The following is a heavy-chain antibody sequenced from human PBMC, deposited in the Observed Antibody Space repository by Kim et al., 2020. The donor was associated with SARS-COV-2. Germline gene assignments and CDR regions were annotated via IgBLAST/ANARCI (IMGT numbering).Heavy chain of an antibody. CDR1: GFTLSNYA. CDR3: VRDRQGAVAGDP. D-gene: IGHD6-19*01. Sequence: GGSLRLSCAASGFTLSNYAMSWVRQAPGKGLEWVSTIGGLGTDTYYTDSVKGRFTISRDNSKNTLYLQMYSLRAEDTAVYYCVRDRQGAVAGDPWGQGLMVTVSA. CDR2: IGGLGTDT. V-gene: IGHV3-23*01. J-gene: IGHJ5*02.